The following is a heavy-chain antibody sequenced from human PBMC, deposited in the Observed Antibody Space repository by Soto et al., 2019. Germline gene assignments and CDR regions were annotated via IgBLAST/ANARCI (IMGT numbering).Heavy chain of an antibody. CDR2: IIRISGTA. J-gene: IGHJ4*02. CDR3: ATEGFSGGYLSR. V-gene: IGHV1-69*13. Sequence: SVKVSCKASGYTFTSNSIGWVRQAPGQGLEWMGDIIRISGTAKYAQKFQGRVTMRADESTSTAYLEMNSLRYEDTAVYYCATEGFSGGYLSRWGQGTVVTVSS. D-gene: IGHD1-26*01. CDR1: GYTFTSNS.